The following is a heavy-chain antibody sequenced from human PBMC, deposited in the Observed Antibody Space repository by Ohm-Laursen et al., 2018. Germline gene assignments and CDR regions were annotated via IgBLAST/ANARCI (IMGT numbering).Heavy chain of an antibody. J-gene: IGHJ5*02. V-gene: IGHV4-59*08. D-gene: IGHD2-2*01. CDR3: ARQEGYCSSTSCYEVWFDP. CDR1: GSAISNYY. Sequence: SDTLSLTCTVSGSAISNYYWSWIRQPPGKGLEWIGHINYSGNTNYNPSLKSRVTISEDTSKNQFSQKLSSVTAADTAVYYCARQEGYCSSTSCYEVWFDPWGQGTLVTVSS. CDR2: INYSGNT.